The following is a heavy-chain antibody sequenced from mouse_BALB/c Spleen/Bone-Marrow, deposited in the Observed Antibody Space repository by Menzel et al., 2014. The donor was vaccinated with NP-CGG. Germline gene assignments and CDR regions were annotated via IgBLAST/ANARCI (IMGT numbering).Heavy chain of an antibody. J-gene: IGHJ1*01. CDR1: GYSITSGYF. CDR3: ARVSYRYNWYFDV. D-gene: IGHD2-14*01. Sequence: EVKLMESGPGLVKPSQSLSLTCSVTGYSITSGYFCNWIRQFPGNKLEWMGYISYDGTNNYNPSLKNRISITRDTSKNHFFLKLNSVTTEDTATYYCARVSYRYNWYFDVWGAGTTVTVSS. V-gene: IGHV3-6*02. CDR2: ISYDGTN.